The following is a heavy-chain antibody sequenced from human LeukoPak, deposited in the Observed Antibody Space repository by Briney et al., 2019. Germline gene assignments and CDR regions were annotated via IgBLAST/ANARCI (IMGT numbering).Heavy chain of an antibody. CDR2: ISYDGSNK. J-gene: IGHJ6*02. CDR3: ARVPSTIRYGNYYGMDV. D-gene: IGHD5/OR15-5a*01. CDR1: GFIFSSYA. V-gene: IGHV3-30-3*01. Sequence: GGSLRLSCAVSGFIFSSYAMHWVRQAPGKGLEWVAVISYDGSNKYCADSVKGRFTISRDNSKNTLHLQMNSLRGEDTAVYYCARVPSTIRYGNYYGMDVWGQGTTVTVSS.